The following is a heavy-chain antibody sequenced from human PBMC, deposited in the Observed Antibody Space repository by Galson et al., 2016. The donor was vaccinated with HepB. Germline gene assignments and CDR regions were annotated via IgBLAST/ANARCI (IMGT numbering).Heavy chain of an antibody. J-gene: IGHJ4*02. CDR3: ARGNTVPGAFLFDD. CDR1: GGSMRSYY. V-gene: IGHV4-59*01. Sequence: ETLSLTCTVSGGSMRSYYWSWIRQSPGKGLEWMGYIYYNGDTNYNPSLKSRVSISLDMSNNHFSLKLTSVSAADTALYYCARGNTVPGAFLFDDWGQGTLVTVSS. CDR2: IYYNGDT. D-gene: IGHD2-2*01.